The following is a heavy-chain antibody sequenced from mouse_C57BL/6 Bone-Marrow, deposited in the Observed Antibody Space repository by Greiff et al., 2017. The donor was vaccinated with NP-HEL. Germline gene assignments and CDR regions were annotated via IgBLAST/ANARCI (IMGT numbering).Heavy chain of an antibody. CDR1: GFTFSSYT. CDR3: ARHYGSSYDY. Sequence: EVKLEESGGGLVKPGGSLKLSCAASGFTFSSYTMSWVRQTPEKRLEWFATISGGGGNTYYPDSVKGRFTISRDNAKNTLYLQMSSLRSEDTALYYCARHYGSSYDYWGQGTTLTVSS. V-gene: IGHV5-9*01. D-gene: IGHD1-1*01. J-gene: IGHJ2*01. CDR2: ISGGGGNT.